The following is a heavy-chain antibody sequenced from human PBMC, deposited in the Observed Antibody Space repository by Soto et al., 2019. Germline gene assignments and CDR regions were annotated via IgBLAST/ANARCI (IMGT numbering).Heavy chain of an antibody. D-gene: IGHD1-26*01. CDR1: GASINSGGYY. J-gene: IGHJ4*02. CDR2: IYFSGST. V-gene: IGHV4-31*03. CDR3: ASGNAWEALLAY. Sequence: TLSLTCTVSGASINSGGYYWSWIRQLPGKGLEWIGYIYFSGSTYYNPSLESRVTISLDTSQNQFSLKLSSVTAADTAVYYCASGNAWEALLAYWGQG.